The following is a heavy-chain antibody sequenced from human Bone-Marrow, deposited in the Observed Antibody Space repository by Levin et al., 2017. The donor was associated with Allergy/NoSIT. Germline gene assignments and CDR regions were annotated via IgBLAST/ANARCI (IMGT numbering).Heavy chain of an antibody. CDR2: IYSGGST. CDR1: GFTVSRNY. V-gene: IGHV3-53*01. Sequence: PSETLSLTCAASGFTVSRNYMSWVRQAPGKGLEGVSIIYSGGSTYYTDSVKGRFTISRDSSKNTLYLQMNSLRAEDTAVYYCATSPTSGYWGQGTLVTVSS. CDR3: ATSPTSGY. J-gene: IGHJ4*02.